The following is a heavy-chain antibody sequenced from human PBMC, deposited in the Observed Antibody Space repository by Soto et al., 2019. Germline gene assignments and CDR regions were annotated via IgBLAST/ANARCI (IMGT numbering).Heavy chain of an antibody. V-gene: IGHV3-33*01. Sequence: PGGSMRLSCAASGFPFSSYGMHWVRQAPGKGLEWVAVIWYDGSNKYYADSVKGRFTISRDNSKNTLYLQMNSLRAEDTAVYYCARVYERYSSGWPFDYWGQGTLVTVSS. J-gene: IGHJ4*02. CDR2: IWYDGSNK. D-gene: IGHD6-19*01. CDR3: ARVYERYSSGWPFDY. CDR1: GFPFSSYG.